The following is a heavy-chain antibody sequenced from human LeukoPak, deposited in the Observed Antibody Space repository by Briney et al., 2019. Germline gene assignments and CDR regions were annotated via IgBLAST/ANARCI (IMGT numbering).Heavy chain of an antibody. J-gene: IGHJ4*02. Sequence: GGSLRLSCAASGFTFSSYGMHWVRQAPGKGLEWVSSISSSSSYIYYADSVKGRFTISRDNAKNSLYLQMNSLRAEDTAVYYCARVGYSSSWYYFDYWGQGTLVTVSS. D-gene: IGHD6-13*01. V-gene: IGHV3-21*01. CDR3: ARVGYSSSWYYFDY. CDR1: GFTFSSYG. CDR2: ISSSSSYI.